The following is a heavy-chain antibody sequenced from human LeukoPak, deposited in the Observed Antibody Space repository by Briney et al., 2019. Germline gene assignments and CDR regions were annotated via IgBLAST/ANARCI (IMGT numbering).Heavy chain of an antibody. D-gene: IGHD1-26*01. CDR3: ARRSGSYYYFDY. CDR1: GYSISSGYY. Sequence: SETLSLTCAVSGYSISSGYYWGWIRQPPGKGLEWIGSIYHSGSTYYNPSLKSRVTISVDTSKNQFSLKLSSVTAADTAVYYCARRSGSYYYFDYWGQGTLATVSS. CDR2: IYHSGST. V-gene: IGHV4-38-2*01. J-gene: IGHJ4*02.